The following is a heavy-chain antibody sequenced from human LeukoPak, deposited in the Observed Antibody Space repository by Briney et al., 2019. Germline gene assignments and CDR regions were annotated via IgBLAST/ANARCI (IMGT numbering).Heavy chain of an antibody. CDR2: ISAYNGNT. D-gene: IGHD2-2*01. Sequence: ASVKVSCEASGYTFTSYGISWVRQAPGQGLEWMGWISAYNGNTNYAQKLQGRVTMTTDTSTSTAYMELRSLRSDDTAVYYCARVGCSSTSCYSSGDYWGQGTLVTVSS. V-gene: IGHV1-18*01. CDR3: ARVGCSSTSCYSSGDY. J-gene: IGHJ4*02. CDR1: GYTFTSYG.